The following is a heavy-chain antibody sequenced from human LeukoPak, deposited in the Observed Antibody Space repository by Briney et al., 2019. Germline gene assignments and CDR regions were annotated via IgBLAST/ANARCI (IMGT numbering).Heavy chain of an antibody. D-gene: IGHD3-10*01. CDR1: GYTLTELS. J-gene: IGHJ4*02. CDR2: FDPEDGET. CDR3: AIDKRSPDYYYGTGGLGGFDS. V-gene: IGHV1-24*01. Sequence: GASVKVSCKVSGYTLTELSMHWVRQAPGKGLEWMGGFDPEDGETIYAQTLQGRITMTEDTSTDTAYMELSSLRSEDTAVYYCAIDKRSPDYYYGTGGLGGFDSWGQGTLVTVSS.